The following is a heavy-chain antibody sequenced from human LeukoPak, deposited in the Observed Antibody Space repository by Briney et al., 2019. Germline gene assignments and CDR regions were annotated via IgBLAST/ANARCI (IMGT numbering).Heavy chain of an antibody. Sequence: PGGSLRLSCTTSGLTFGDNAMSWVRQAPGKGLEWVAVIWYDGSNKYYADSVKGRFTISRDNSKNTLYLQMNSLRAEDTAVYYCARDGSSGYYPLALGDYWGQGTLVTVSS. V-gene: IGHV3-33*01. CDR2: IWYDGSNK. CDR3: ARDGSSGYYPLALGDY. J-gene: IGHJ4*02. D-gene: IGHD3-22*01. CDR1: GLTFGDNA.